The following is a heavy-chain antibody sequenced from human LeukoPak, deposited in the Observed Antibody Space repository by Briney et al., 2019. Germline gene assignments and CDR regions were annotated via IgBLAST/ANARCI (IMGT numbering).Heavy chain of an antibody. Sequence: SETLSLTCTVSAGSISSSSYSWGWIRQPPGKGLEWIGSIYYSGSTNYNPSLKSRVTMSVDTSTNQFSLKLSSVTAADTAVYYCARHPYSGSYLRRAFDIWGQGTMVTVSS. D-gene: IGHD1-26*01. CDR2: IYYSGST. V-gene: IGHV4-39*01. CDR3: ARHPYSGSYLRRAFDI. J-gene: IGHJ3*02. CDR1: AGSISSSSYS.